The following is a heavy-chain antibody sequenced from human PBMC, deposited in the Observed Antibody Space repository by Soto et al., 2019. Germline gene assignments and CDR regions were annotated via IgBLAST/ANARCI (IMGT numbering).Heavy chain of an antibody. J-gene: IGHJ1*01. V-gene: IGHV1-69*12. Sequence: QVQLVQSGAEVKKPGSSVKVSCKASGGTFSNYALEWVRQAPGQGLEWMGGIIPIFGTVRHAQNFQGRVTITADEATATGYMELSSLRYEDTAMYYCATGGERDYYDHRGWRWGQGTLGTVSS. CDR2: IIPIFGTV. D-gene: IGHD3-22*01. CDR1: GGTFSNYA. CDR3: ATGGERDYYDHRGWR.